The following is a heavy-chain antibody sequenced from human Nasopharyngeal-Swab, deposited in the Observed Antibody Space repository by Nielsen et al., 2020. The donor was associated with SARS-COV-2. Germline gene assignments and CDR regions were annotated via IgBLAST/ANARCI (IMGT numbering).Heavy chain of an antibody. V-gene: IGHV4-39*01. J-gene: IGHJ5*02. D-gene: IGHD1-1*01. Sequence: SETLSLTCTVSGGSISSSSYYWGWIRQPPGKGLEWIGSIYYSGSTYYNPSLKSRVTISVDTSKNQFSLKLSSVTAADTAVYYCARGRNWNGPQPKNSWFDPWGQGTLVTVSS. CDR1: GGSISSSSYY. CDR3: ARGRNWNGPQPKNSWFDP. CDR2: IYYSGST.